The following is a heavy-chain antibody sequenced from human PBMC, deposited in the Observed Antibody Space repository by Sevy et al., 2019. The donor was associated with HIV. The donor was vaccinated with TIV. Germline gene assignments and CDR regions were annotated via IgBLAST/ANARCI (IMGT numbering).Heavy chain of an antibody. Sequence: SETLSLTCTVSGGSISSSSYYWGWIRQPPGKGLEWIGSIYFSGSTYYNPSLKSRVTISVDTSKNQFSLKLSTVTAAETAVYYCARHVYQGELAAAGIHYFDYWGQGTLVTVSS. V-gene: IGHV4-39*01. CDR1: GGSISSSSYY. CDR2: IYFSGST. J-gene: IGHJ4*02. D-gene: IGHD6-13*01. CDR3: ARHVYQGELAAAGIHYFDY.